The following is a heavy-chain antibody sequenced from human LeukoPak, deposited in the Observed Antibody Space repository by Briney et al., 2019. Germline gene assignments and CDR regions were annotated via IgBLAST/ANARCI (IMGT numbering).Heavy chain of an antibody. CDR3: AKSYGSGSYWYFDY. J-gene: IGHJ4*02. D-gene: IGHD3-10*01. Sequence: GGSLRLSCAASGFTFEDYAMYWVRHAPGKGLEWVSGISWNSGSIVYADSVKGRFTISRDNAKNSLYLQMNSLRAEDTALYYCAKSYGSGSYWYFDYWGQGTLVTVSS. CDR2: ISWNSGSI. CDR1: GFTFEDYA. V-gene: IGHV3-9*01.